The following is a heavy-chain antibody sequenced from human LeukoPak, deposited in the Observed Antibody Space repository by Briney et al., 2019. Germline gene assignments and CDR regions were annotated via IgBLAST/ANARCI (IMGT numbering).Heavy chain of an antibody. CDR3: ARLGLGSGWILDY. CDR1: GYSFTNYW. V-gene: IGHV5-51*01. CDR2: IYPGDSDT. D-gene: IGHD6-25*01. J-gene: IGHJ4*02. Sequence: GESLKISCKGSGYSFTNYWIGWVRQMPGKGLEWMGIIYPGDSDTRNSPSFQGQVTISADKSTSTAYLQWSSLKASDTAMYYCARLGLGSGWILDYWGQGTLVTVSP.